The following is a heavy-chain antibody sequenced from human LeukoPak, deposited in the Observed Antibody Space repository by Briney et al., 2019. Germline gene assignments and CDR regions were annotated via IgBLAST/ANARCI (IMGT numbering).Heavy chain of an antibody. CDR1: GFTVSRNY. Sequence: PGGSLRLSCAASGFTVSRNYMSWVRRAPGKGLEWVSVIYSGGSTYYADSVKGRFTISRDNSKNTLYLQMNSLRAEDTAVYYCARGPSVGATTIDFDYWGQGTLVTVSS. D-gene: IGHD1-26*01. J-gene: IGHJ4*02. CDR2: IYSGGST. V-gene: IGHV3-53*01. CDR3: ARGPSVGATTIDFDY.